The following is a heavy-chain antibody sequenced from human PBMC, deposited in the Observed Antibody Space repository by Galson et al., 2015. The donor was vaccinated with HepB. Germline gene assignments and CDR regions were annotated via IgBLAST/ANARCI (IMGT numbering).Heavy chain of an antibody. CDR1: GFTVSSNY. CDR3: ARGLRITMIVVAPPTT. J-gene: IGHJ5*02. D-gene: IGHD3-22*01. CDR2: IYSGSST. V-gene: IGHV3-66*01. Sequence: SLRLSCAASGFTVSSNYMSWVRQAPGKGLEWVSVIYSGSSTYYADSVKGRFTISRDNSKNTLYLQMNSLRAEDTAVYYCARGLRITMIVVAPPTTWGQGTLVTVSS.